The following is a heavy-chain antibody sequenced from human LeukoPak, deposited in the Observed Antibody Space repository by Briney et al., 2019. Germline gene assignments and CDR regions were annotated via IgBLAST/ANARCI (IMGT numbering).Heavy chain of an antibody. V-gene: IGHV3-23*01. CDR3: ARVPFSVRDSSWSYYFDY. CDR1: GFTFSSYA. J-gene: IGHJ4*02. CDR2: ISGSGGST. D-gene: IGHD6-13*01. Sequence: GGSLRLSCAASGFTFSSYAMSWVRQAPGKGLEWVSAISGSGGSTYYADSVKGRFTISRDNSKNTLYLQMNSPRAEDTAVYYCARVPFSVRDSSWSYYFDYWGQGTLVTVSS.